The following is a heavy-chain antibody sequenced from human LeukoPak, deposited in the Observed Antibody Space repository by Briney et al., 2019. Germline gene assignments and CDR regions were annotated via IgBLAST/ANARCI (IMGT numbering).Heavy chain of an antibody. V-gene: IGHV3-23*01. D-gene: IGHD3-16*01. Sequence: GGSLRLSCAASGFTFSSYAMTWVRQAPGKGLEWVSAISGSGGSTSYADSVKGRFTISRDNAKNSLDLQMNSLRADDTAVYYCSRGGTWVSDYWGQGTLVTVSS. J-gene: IGHJ4*02. CDR1: GFTFSSYA. CDR2: ISGSGGST. CDR3: SRGGTWVSDY.